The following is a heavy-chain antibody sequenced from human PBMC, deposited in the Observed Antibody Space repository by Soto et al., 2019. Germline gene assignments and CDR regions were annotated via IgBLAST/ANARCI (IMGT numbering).Heavy chain of an antibody. J-gene: IGHJ5*02. CDR1: GDSISSGGYS. D-gene: IGHD5-18*01. CDR2: IYHSGGT. CDR3: ARGRGYSYGLDP. Sequence: PSETLSLTCAVSGDSISSGGYSWNWIRQPPGKGLEWIGYIYHSGGTDYNPSLKSRVTITVDSSNNQFSLKLSSVTAADTAVYYCARGRGYSYGLDPWGQGTLVTVSS. V-gene: IGHV4-30-2*01.